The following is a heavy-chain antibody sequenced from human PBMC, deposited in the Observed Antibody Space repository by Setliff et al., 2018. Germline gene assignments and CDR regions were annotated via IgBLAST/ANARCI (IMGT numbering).Heavy chain of an antibody. Sequence: SETLSLTCTVSGGSISSYYWSWIRQPAGKGLEWIGRIYTSGSTNYNPSLKSRVTISLDTSRNQFSLKLTSVTAADTAVYYCARDHPTYYYDSRGLGSWGQGTLVTVSS. D-gene: IGHD3-22*01. CDR2: IYTSGST. J-gene: IGHJ5*02. CDR1: GGSISSYY. V-gene: IGHV4-4*07. CDR3: ARDHPTYYYDSRGLGS.